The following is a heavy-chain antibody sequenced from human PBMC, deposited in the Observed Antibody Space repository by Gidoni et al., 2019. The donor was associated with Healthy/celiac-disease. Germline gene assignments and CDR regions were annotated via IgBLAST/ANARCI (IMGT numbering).Heavy chain of an antibody. D-gene: IGHD3-22*01. V-gene: IGHV4-30-4*01. J-gene: IGHJ4*02. Sequence: QVQLQESGPGLVHPSQTLSLTLSFSGGSISSGDYYWSWIRQPPGKGLEWIGHIYYNGRTYYNQSLKSRVIISVETSKNQFSLKLTSVTAADTDVYYCARGGGVYYDSSGYFGRWGQGTLVTVSS. CDR1: GGSISSGDYY. CDR3: ARGGGVYYDSSGYFGR. CDR2: IYYNGRT.